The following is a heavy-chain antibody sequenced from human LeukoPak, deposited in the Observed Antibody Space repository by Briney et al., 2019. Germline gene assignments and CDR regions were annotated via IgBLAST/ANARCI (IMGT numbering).Heavy chain of an antibody. CDR2: ISGIDT. J-gene: IGHJ4*02. V-gene: IGHV3-23*01. CDR1: GFTFSTYA. CDR3: TKDAPDSGGWFFFDS. D-gene: IGHD6-19*01. Sequence: GGSLRLSCAASGFTFSTYAMNWVRQAPGEDLEWVSTISGIDTFYADSVKGRFTISRDNSKNTLYLQMISLRAEDTAVYYCTKDAPDSGGWFFFDSWGQGTLVTVSS.